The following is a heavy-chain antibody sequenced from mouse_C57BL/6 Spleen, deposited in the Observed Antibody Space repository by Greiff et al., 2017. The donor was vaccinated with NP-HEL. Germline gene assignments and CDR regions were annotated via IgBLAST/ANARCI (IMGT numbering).Heavy chain of an antibody. Sequence: VKLMESGAELMKPGASVKLSCKASGYTFTGYWIEWVKQRPGHGLEWIGEILPGSGSTHYNEKFKGKATFTADTSANTAYMQLSSLTTEDSAIYYCARRGGPDYWGQGTTLTVSS. CDR2: ILPGSGST. V-gene: IGHV1-9*01. CDR1: GYTFTGYW. CDR3: ARRGGPDY. J-gene: IGHJ2*01.